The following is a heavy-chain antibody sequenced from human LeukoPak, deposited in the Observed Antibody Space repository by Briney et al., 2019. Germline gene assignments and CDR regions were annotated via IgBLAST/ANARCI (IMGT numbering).Heavy chain of an antibody. J-gene: IGHJ4*02. CDR2: IIPIFGTA. D-gene: IGHD3-22*01. CDR3: ASEYYDSSGYYLHFDY. V-gene: IGHV1-69*06. Sequence: SVKVSCKASGYTFTSYDISWVRQAPGQGLEWMGGIIPIFGTANYAQKFQGRVTITADKSTSTAYMELSSLRSEDTAVYYCASEYYDSSGYYLHFDYWGQGTLVTVSS. CDR1: GYTFTSYD.